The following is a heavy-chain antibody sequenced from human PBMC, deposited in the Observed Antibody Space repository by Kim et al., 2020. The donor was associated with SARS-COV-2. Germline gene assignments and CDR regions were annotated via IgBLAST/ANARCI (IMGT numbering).Heavy chain of an antibody. J-gene: IGHJ4*02. D-gene: IGHD3-22*01. CDR3: AKSGDYYDSSGQEDY. CDR2: IYSGGSST. V-gene: IGHV3-23*03. Sequence: GGSLRLSCAASGFTFSSYAMSWVRQAPGKGLEWVSVIYSGGSSTYYADSVKGRFTISRDNSKNTLYLQMNSLRAEDTAVYYCAKSGDYYDSSGQEDYWGQGTLVTVSS. CDR1: GFTFSSYA.